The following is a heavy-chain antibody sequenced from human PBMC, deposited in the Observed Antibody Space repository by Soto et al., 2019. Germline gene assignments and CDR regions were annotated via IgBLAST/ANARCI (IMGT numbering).Heavy chain of an antibody. J-gene: IGHJ2*01. Sequence: QVQLVQSGAEVKKPGSSVKVSCKASGGTFSSYAISWVRQAPGQGLEWMGGIIPIFGTANYAQKFQGRVKITEDKSTTTAYMELSSLRSEDTAVYYCARSAPHYYDSSGLRYFDLWGRGTLVTVSS. CDR2: IIPIFGTA. D-gene: IGHD3-22*01. V-gene: IGHV1-69*06. CDR3: ARSAPHYYDSSGLRYFDL. CDR1: GGTFSSYA.